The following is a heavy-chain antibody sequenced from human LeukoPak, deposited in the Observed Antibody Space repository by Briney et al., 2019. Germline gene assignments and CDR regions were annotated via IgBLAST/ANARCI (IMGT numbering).Heavy chain of an antibody. CDR2: IIPIFGTA. Sequence: GASVKVSCKASGGTFSSYAISWVRQAPGQGLEWIGGIIPIFGTANYAQKFQGRVTITADESTSTAYMELSSLRSEDTAVYYCARRGYCSSTSCYGRYYGMDVWGKGTTVTVSS. CDR1: GGTFSSYA. D-gene: IGHD2-2*01. J-gene: IGHJ6*04. CDR3: ARRGYCSSTSCYGRYYGMDV. V-gene: IGHV1-69*13.